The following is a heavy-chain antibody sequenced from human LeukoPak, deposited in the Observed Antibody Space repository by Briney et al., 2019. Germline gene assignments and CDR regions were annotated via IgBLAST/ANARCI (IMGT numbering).Heavy chain of an antibody. D-gene: IGHD6-13*01. CDR2: IYYSGST. CDR3: ARLSRGAAAGFDY. J-gene: IGHJ4*02. V-gene: IGHV4-59*08. Sequence: PSETLSLTCTVSGGSISSYYWSWIRQPPGKGLEWIGYIYYSGSTNYTPSLKSRVTISIDTSKNQFSLKLTSVTAADTAVYCCARLSRGAAAGFDYWGQGTLVTVSS. CDR1: GGSISSYY.